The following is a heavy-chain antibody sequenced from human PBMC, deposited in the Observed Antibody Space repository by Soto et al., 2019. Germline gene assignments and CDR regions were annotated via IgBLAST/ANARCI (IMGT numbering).Heavy chain of an antibody. CDR2: ISSSSSTI. Sequence: EVQLVESGGGLVQPGGSLRLSCAASGFTFSSYSMNWVRQAPGKGLEWVSYISSSSSTIYYADSVKGRFTISRDNAKNSLYLQTNSLRAEDTAVYYCARSCRAIFGGHDYYYMDVWGKGTTVTVSS. J-gene: IGHJ6*03. CDR3: ARSCRAIFGGHDYYYMDV. D-gene: IGHD3-3*01. CDR1: GFTFSSYS. V-gene: IGHV3-48*01.